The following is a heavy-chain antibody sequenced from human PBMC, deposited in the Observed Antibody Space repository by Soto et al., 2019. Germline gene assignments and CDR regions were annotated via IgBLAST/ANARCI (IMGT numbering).Heavy chain of an antibody. D-gene: IGHD3-16*02. Sequence: GESLQISCKGSGYSFTSYWIGCVRQMPGKGLEWIGIIYPGDSDTRYSPSFQGQVTISADKSISTAYLQWSSLKASDTAMYYCARARDYVWGSYRHHGMEVWGKGTKVTVSS. CDR1: GYSFTSYW. V-gene: IGHV5-51*01. CDR2: IYPGDSDT. J-gene: IGHJ6*04. CDR3: ARARDYVWGSYRHHGMEV.